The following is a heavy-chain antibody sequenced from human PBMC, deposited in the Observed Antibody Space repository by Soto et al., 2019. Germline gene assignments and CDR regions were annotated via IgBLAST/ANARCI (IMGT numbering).Heavy chain of an antibody. V-gene: IGHV4-39*01. CDR2: IDYSGST. CDR1: GGSISSSSYY. CDR3: ASSPSKTYYDYVWGSYRHAHFDY. J-gene: IGHJ4*02. D-gene: IGHD3-16*02. Sequence: QLQLQESGPGLVKPSETLSLTCTVSGGSISSSSYYWGWIRQPPGKGLEWIGCIDYSGSTYYNPSLKSRVTLSVDTSKNQFSLKLSSVTAADTAVYYCASSPSKTYYDYVWGSYRHAHFDYWGQGTLVTVSS.